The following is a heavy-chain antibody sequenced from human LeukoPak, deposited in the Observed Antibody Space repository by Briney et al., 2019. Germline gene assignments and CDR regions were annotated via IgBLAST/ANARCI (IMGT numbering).Heavy chain of an antibody. CDR2: FDPEDGET. CDR1: GYTLSELS. J-gene: IGHJ6*02. D-gene: IGHD3-10*01. CDR3: ARDLASITMVRGVQPYYYYGMDV. Sequence: APVKVSCKVSGYTLSELSMHWVRQAPGKGLEWMGGFDPEDGETIYAQKFQGRVTITADESTSTAYMELSSLRSEDTAVYYCARDLASITMVRGVQPYYYYGMDVWGQGTTVTVSS. V-gene: IGHV1-24*01.